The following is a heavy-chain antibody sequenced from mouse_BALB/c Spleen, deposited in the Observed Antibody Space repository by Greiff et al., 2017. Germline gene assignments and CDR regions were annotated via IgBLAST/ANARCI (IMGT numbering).Heavy chain of an antibody. J-gene: IGHJ2*01. V-gene: IGHV2-9*02. CDR1: GFSLTSYG. Sequence: QVQLKESGPGLVAPSQSLSITCTVSGFSLTSYGVHWVRQPPGKGLEWLGVIWAGGSTNYNSALMSRLSISKDNSKSQVFLKMNSLQTDDTAMYYCARDQGHYYGPIDYWGQGTTLTVSS. CDR2: IWAGGST. CDR3: ARDQGHYYGPIDY. D-gene: IGHD1-2*01.